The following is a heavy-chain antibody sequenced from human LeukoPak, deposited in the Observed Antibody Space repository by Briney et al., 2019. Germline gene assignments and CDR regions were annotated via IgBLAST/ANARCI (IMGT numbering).Heavy chain of an antibody. CDR2: INPNSGGT. CDR1: GYTFTGYY. Sequence: ASVKVSCKASGYTFTGYYMHWVRQAPGQGLEWMGWINPNSGGTNYAQKFQGRVTMTRDTSISTAYMELSRLGSDDTAVYYCARDPTRGAVADNWFDPWGQGTLVTVSS. V-gene: IGHV1-2*02. D-gene: IGHD6-19*01. CDR3: ARDPTRGAVADNWFDP. J-gene: IGHJ5*02.